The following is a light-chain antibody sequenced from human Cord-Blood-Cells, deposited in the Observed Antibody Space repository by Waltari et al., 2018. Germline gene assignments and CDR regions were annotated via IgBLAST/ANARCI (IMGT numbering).Light chain of an antibody. J-gene: IGLJ2*01. CDR3: CSYAGSYTFEV. CDR1: SSDVGGYNY. CDR2: DDS. V-gene: IGLV2-11*01. Sequence: QSALTQPRSVSGSPGQSVTISCTGTSSDVGGYNYVSWYQQHPAKAPKLMIYDDSKQRSGVPDRFSGYKCVDTASLTISGLQAEDEADYYCCSYAGSYTFEVFGGGTKLTVL.